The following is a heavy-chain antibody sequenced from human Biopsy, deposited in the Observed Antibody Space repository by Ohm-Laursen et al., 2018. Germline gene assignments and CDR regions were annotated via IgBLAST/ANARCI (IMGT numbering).Heavy chain of an antibody. CDR3: ARGTGKYYVYGAFDI. V-gene: IGHV4-4*07. J-gene: IGHJ3*02. CDR2: IHTSGST. D-gene: IGHD3/OR15-3a*01. CDR1: GDSISNDY. Sequence: SDTLFLTCAVSGDSISNDYWSWIQQSAGQGLEWIGRIHTSGSTNHNLSLKSRVTMSVDTSKNQFSLKLRSVTAADTAVYYCARGTGKYYVYGAFDIWGQGTMVTVSS.